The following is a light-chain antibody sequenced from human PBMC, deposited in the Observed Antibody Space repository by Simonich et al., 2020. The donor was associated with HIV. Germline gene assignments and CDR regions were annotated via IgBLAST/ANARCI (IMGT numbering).Light chain of an antibody. CDR1: QSLLHSNGYNY. J-gene: IGKJ4*01. Sequence: DIVMTQSPLSLPVTPGEPASISCRSSQSLLHSNGYNYLDWYLQMPGQSPQLLIYLCSSRASGVPDRFSGSGSGTDFTLKISRVEAEDVGVYYCMQALQTPATFGGGTKVEIK. CDR2: LCS. V-gene: IGKV2-28*01. CDR3: MQALQTPAT.